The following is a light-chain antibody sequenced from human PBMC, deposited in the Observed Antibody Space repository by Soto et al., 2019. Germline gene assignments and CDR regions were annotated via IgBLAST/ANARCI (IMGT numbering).Light chain of an antibody. J-gene: IGKJ5*01. CDR3: QQYENLPT. V-gene: IGKV1-33*01. CDR2: DAS. Sequence: DIQMTPSPSSLSASLVDRGASTCQASQNINNYLNWYQQKPGRAPKLLIYDASNLEAGVPSRFRGSGSGTDFTFTISRLQPEDIATYYCQQYENLPTFGQGTRLEIK. CDR1: QNINNY.